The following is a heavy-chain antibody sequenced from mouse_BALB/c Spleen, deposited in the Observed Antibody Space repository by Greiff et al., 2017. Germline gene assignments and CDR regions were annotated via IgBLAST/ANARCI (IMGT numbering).Heavy chain of an antibody. D-gene: IGHD1-3*01. CDR2: INPSTGYT. CDR1: GYTFTSYW. CDR3: ARSGSSGLFAY. J-gene: IGHJ3*01. V-gene: IGHV1-7*01. Sequence: VKLVESGAELAKPGASVKMSCKASGYTFTSYWMHWVKQRPGQGLEWIGYINPSTGYTEYNQKFKDKATLTADKSSSTAYMQLSSRTSEDSAVYYCARSGSSGLFAYWGQGTLVTVSA.